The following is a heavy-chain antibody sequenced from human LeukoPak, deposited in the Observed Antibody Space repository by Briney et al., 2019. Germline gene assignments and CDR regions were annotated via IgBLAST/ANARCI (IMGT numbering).Heavy chain of an antibody. Sequence: SQTLSLTCTVSGGSISSGGYYWSWIRQPPGKGLEWIGYIYHSGSTYYNPSLKSRVTISVDRSKNQFSLKLSSVTAADTAVYYCASFSKYYYDSSGFDYWGQGTLVTVSS. V-gene: IGHV4-30-2*01. CDR1: GGSISSGGYY. CDR2: IYHSGST. D-gene: IGHD3-22*01. CDR3: ASFSKYYYDSSGFDY. J-gene: IGHJ4*02.